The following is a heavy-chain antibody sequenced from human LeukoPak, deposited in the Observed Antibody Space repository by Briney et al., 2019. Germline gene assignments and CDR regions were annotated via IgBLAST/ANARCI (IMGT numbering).Heavy chain of an antibody. Sequence: SVKVSCKASGGTFSSYAISWVRQAPGQGLDWMGGIIPIFGTANYAQKFQGRVTITTDESTSTAYMELSSLRSEDTAVYYCARGTRSRSSSGYYVAFFDYWGQGTLVTVSS. D-gene: IGHD3-22*01. J-gene: IGHJ4*02. CDR3: ARGTRSRSSSGYYVAFFDY. V-gene: IGHV1-69*05. CDR1: GGTFSSYA. CDR2: IIPIFGTA.